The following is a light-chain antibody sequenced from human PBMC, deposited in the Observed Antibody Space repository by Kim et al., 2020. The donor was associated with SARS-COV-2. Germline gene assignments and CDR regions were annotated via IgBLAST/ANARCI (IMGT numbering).Light chain of an antibody. CDR2: DIS. Sequence: QSVTTTCTGTSSGVGGYNYVSWYQQHPSKAPKLMIYDISNRPSGVSNRFSGAKSGNTASLTISGLQAEDEADYFCSSYTSSSTLGVFGTGTKVTFL. J-gene: IGLJ1*01. V-gene: IGLV2-14*03. CDR1: SSGVGGYNY. CDR3: SSYTSSSTLGV.